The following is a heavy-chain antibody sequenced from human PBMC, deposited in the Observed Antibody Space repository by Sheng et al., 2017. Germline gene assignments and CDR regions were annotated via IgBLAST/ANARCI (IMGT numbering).Heavy chain of an antibody. D-gene: IGHD2-15*01. J-gene: IGHJ3*02. V-gene: IGHV3-21*01. CDR2: ISSSSSYI. Sequence: EVQLVESGGGLVKPGGSLRLSCAASGFTFSSYSMNWVRQAPGKGLEWVSSISSSSSYIYYADSVKGRFTISRDNAKNSLYLQMNSLRAEDTAVYYCARVYLGYCSGGSCPDAFDIWGQGTMVTVSS. CDR1: GFTFSSYS. CDR3: ARVYLGYCSGGSCPDAFDI.